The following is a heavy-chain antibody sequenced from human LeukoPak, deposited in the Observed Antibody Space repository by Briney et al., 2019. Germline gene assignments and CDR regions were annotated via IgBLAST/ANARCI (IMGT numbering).Heavy chain of an antibody. Sequence: AASVKVSCKASGYTFTSYYIHWVRQAPGQGLEWMGIINPSGGSTSYAQKFQGRVTMTGDTSTSTVYMELSRLRSDDTAVYYCARDLLDYQWLRLPDYWGQGTLVTVSS. CDR1: GYTFTSYY. V-gene: IGHV1-46*01. J-gene: IGHJ4*02. CDR2: INPSGGST. CDR3: ARDLLDYQWLRLPDY. D-gene: IGHD5-12*01.